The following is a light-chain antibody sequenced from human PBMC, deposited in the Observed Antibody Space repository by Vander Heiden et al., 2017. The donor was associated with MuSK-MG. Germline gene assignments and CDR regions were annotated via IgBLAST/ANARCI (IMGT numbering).Light chain of an antibody. CDR3: QQCYSTPPT. J-gene: IGKJ1*01. V-gene: IGKV1-39*01. CDR1: QSISSY. CDR2: AAS. Sequence: DIHMTQSPSSLSAAVGDSVTITCLASQSISSYLNWYQQKPGKAPKLLIYAASSLQSGVPSRFSGSGSGTDFTLTISRLQPEDFATYYCQQCYSTPPTFGQGTKVEIK.